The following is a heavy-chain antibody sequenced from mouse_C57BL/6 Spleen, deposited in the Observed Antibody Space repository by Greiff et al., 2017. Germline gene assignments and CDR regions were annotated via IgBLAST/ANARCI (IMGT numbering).Heavy chain of an antibody. Sequence: VQLQQPGAELVMPGASVKLSCKASGYTFTSYWMHWVKQRPGQGLEWIGEIDPSDSYTNYNQKFKGKSTLTVDKSSSTAYMQLSSLTSEDSAVYYCARANYGSSYRIDDWGQGTTLTVSS. CDR1: GYTFTSYW. CDR3: ARANYGSSYRIDD. CDR2: IDPSDSYT. D-gene: IGHD1-1*01. J-gene: IGHJ2*01. V-gene: IGHV1-69*01.